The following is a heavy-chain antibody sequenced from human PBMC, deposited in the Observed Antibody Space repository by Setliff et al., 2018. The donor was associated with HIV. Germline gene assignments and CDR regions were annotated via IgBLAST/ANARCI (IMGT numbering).Heavy chain of an antibody. CDR1: GGSFSSGQYY. D-gene: IGHD4-4*01. Sequence: SETLSLTCTVSGGSFSSGQYYWTWIRQPAGKGLEWIGHTHSRGSSRYNPSLESRVPISVDPSKNQFSLKVSSVTAADTAVYYCARVGMTTTYYWGQGTLVTVSS. J-gene: IGHJ4*02. CDR3: ARVGMTTTYY. V-gene: IGHV4-61*09. CDR2: THSRGSS.